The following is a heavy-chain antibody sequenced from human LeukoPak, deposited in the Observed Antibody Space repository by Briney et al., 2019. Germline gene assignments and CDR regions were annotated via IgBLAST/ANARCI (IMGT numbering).Heavy chain of an antibody. D-gene: IGHD4-17*01. J-gene: IGHJ4*02. Sequence: GGSLRLSCAASGFTFSNAWMNWVRQAPGKGLEWVGRIKSKTDGGTTDYAAPVKGRFTISGDDSKNTLYLQMNSLKTEDTAVYYCTTGLDGDYSFDYWGQGTLVTVSS. CDR3: TTGLDGDYSFDY. CDR2: IKSKTDGGTT. CDR1: GFTFSNAW. V-gene: IGHV3-15*07.